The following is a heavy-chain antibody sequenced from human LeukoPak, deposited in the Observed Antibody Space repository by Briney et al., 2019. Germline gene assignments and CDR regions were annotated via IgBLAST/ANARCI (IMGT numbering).Heavy chain of an antibody. Sequence: LSGGSLRLSCAASGFTFSSYEMNWVRQAPGKGLEWVSYISFSGSTVYYSDSVQGRFTISRDNSKNTLFLQMNSLRVEDTALYYCAKHYASGSRWFDPWGQGTLVTVSS. CDR3: AKHYASGSRWFDP. J-gene: IGHJ5*02. V-gene: IGHV3-48*03. CDR2: ISFSGSTV. CDR1: GFTFSSYE. D-gene: IGHD3-10*01.